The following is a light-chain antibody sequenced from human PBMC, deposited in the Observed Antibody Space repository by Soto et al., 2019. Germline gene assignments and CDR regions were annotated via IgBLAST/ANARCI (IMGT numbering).Light chain of an antibody. CDR1: SSNIGSNH. V-gene: IGLV1-47*01. CDR3: SARDDSLSGVV. J-gene: IGLJ2*01. Sequence: QSVLTQPPSTSGTPGQRVTISCSGSSSNIGSNHVYWYQQFPGMAPKLLMYRSDQRPTGVPDRFSGSKSGTSASLAISGLRPDDEADYYCSARDDSLSGVVFGGGTKLTVL. CDR2: RSD.